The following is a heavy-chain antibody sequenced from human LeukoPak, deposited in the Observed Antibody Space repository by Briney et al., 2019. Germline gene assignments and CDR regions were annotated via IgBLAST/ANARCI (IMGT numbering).Heavy chain of an antibody. CDR2: INPNSGGT. D-gene: IGHD3-10*01. Sequence: ASVKVSCKASGYTFTGYYMHWVRQAPGQGLEWMGWINPNSGGTNYAQKFQGRVTMTRDTSISTAYMELSRLRSDDTVVYYCARSFITMVRVVMEYWGQGTLVTVS. J-gene: IGHJ4*02. V-gene: IGHV1-2*02. CDR1: GYTFTGYY. CDR3: ARSFITMVRVVMEY.